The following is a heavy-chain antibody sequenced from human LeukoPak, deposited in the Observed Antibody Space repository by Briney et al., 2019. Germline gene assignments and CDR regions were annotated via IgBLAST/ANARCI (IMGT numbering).Heavy chain of an antibody. CDR2: IYYTGTT. CDR1: GGSFSGYY. Sequence: SETLSLTCAVYGGSFSGYYWSWIRQPPGKGLEWIGYIYYTGTTKYNPSLKSRVTISVDTSKNQFSLKLSSVTAADTAVYYCARSYTVTTNWFDPWGQGTLVTVSS. CDR3: ARSYTVTTNWFDP. J-gene: IGHJ5*02. D-gene: IGHD4-17*01. V-gene: IGHV4-59*12.